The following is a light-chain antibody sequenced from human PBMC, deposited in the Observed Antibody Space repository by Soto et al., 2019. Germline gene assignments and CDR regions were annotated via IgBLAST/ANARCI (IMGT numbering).Light chain of an antibody. Sequence: QSVLTQPPSVSGAPGQRVTISCTGSSSNIGAGYDVHWYQQLPGTAPKLLIYGNSNRPSGVPDRFSGSKSGTSASLAITGLQAEDEADYCCQSDDSSLSGVVFGGGTKLTVL. J-gene: IGLJ2*01. V-gene: IGLV1-40*01. CDR2: GNS. CDR3: QSDDSSLSGVV. CDR1: SSNIGAGYD.